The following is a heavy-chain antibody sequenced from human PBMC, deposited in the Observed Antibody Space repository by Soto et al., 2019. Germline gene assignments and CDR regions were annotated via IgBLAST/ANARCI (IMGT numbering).Heavy chain of an antibody. CDR2: ISSSSSTI. CDR1: GFTFSSYS. D-gene: IGHD3-16*01. Sequence: PGGSLRLSCAASGFTFSSYSMNWVRQAPGKGLEWVSYISSSSSTIYYADSVKGRFTISRDNAKNSMYLHMNSLRDEDTAVYYCARGRAEEGYDYVWGSYNYGLDVWGHGTTAPVSS. CDR3: ARGRAEEGYDYVWGSYNYGLDV. J-gene: IGHJ6*02. V-gene: IGHV3-48*02.